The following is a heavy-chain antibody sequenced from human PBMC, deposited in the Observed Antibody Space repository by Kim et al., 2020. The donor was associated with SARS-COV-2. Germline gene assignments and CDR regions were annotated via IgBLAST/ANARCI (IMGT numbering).Heavy chain of an antibody. J-gene: IGHJ4*02. CDR2: IKEDGTEK. CDR3: ARDRRYSLDY. D-gene: IGHD2-15*01. CDR1: GFSFTTNW. Sequence: GGSLRLSCVVSGFSFTTNWMSWVRQAPGKGLEWVAKIKEDGTEKYYGYSVEGRFTISRDNAKNSLYLQMNSLSAEDTAVYYCARDRRYSLDYWGQGTVVTVSS. V-gene: IGHV3-7*01.